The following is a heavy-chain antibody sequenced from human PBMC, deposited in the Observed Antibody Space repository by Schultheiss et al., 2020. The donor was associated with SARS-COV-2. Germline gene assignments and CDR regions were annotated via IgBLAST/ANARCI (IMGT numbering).Heavy chain of an antibody. CDR1: GFTFSSYD. D-gene: IGHD2-15*01. CDR2: IGTAGDT. CDR3: AKGTGGGSYYDY. V-gene: IGHV3-13*01. Sequence: GGSLRLSCAASGFTFSSYDMHWVRQATGKGLEWVSAIGTAGDTYYPGSVKGRFTISRDNSKNTLYLQMNSLRVEDTAVYYCAKGTGGGSYYDYWGQGTLVTVSS. J-gene: IGHJ4*02.